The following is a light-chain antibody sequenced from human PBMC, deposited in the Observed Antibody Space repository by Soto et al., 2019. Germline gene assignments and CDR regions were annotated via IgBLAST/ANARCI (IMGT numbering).Light chain of an antibody. CDR1: QSLLHSNGYNY. CDR3: KHALQTPLT. J-gene: IGKJ3*01. V-gene: IGKV2-28*01. Sequence: DIVMTQSPLSLPVTPGEPASISCRSSQSLLHSNGYNYLDWYLQKPGQSPQLLIYLGSNRDSGVPDRFSGSGSGTDFTLKLSRVDAEDVGVYYYKHALQTPLTFGPGTKVDI. CDR2: LGS.